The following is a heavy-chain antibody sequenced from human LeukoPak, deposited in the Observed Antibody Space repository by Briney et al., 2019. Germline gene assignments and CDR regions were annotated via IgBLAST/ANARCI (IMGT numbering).Heavy chain of an antibody. CDR1: GFTFSSYA. V-gene: IGHV3-23*01. Sequence: GGSLRLSCAASGFTFSSYAMSWVRQAPGKGLEWVSAISGSGGSTYYADSVKGRFTISRDNSKNTLYLQMNSLRAEDTAVYYCAKDPLYEYGGNSPLFDYWGQGTLVTVSS. D-gene: IGHD4-23*01. CDR3: AKDPLYEYGGNSPLFDY. CDR2: ISGSGGST. J-gene: IGHJ4*02.